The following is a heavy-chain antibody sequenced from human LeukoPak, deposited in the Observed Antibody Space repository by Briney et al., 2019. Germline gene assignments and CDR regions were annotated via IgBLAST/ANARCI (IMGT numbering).Heavy chain of an antibody. Sequence: SVKVSCKASGGTFSSYAISWVRQAPGQGLERMGGIIPIFGTANYAQKFQGRVTITTDESTSTAYMELSSLRSEDTAVYYCARDHYYDSSGYYADDAFDIWGQGTMVTVSS. V-gene: IGHV1-69*05. J-gene: IGHJ3*02. CDR3: ARDHYYDSSGYYADDAFDI. CDR1: GGTFSSYA. CDR2: IIPIFGTA. D-gene: IGHD3-22*01.